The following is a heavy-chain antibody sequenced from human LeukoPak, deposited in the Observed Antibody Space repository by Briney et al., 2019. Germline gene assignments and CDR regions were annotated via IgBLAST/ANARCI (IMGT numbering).Heavy chain of an antibody. CDR2: IGARGHDT. CDR1: GFSFSSYA. V-gene: IGHV3-23*01. Sequence: PGGSLRLSCEASGFSFSSYAMNWVRQAPGKGLEWVSGIGARGHDTYNADSVKGRFTISRDNSKDTRYLQMNSLRAGDTAVYYCAKTLTGYCTSTSCPFLDYWGQGPLVPVSS. J-gene: IGHJ4*02. D-gene: IGHD2-2*01. CDR3: AKTLTGYCTSTSCPFLDY.